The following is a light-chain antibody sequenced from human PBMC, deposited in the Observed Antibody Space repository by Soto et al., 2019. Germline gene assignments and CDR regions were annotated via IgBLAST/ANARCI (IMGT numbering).Light chain of an antibody. CDR1: QSVTTSY. CDR2: GAS. J-gene: IGKJ1*01. V-gene: IGKV3-20*01. CDR3: QQYGGSPPT. Sequence: EIVLTQSPGTLSLSPGERATLSCRASQSVTTSYLAWYQQKPGQAPRLLIYGASSRATGIPDRFSGSGSGTDFTLTISRLEPEDFAVYYCQQYGGSPPTFGQGTKVDI.